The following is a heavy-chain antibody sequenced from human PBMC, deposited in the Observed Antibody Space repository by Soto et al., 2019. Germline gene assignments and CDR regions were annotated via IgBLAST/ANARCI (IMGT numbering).Heavy chain of an antibody. D-gene: IGHD1-7*01. V-gene: IGHV3-30*03. CDR3: AGGVSGARSFFDP. CDR1: GFTFNTYG. J-gene: IGHJ5*02. CDR2: ISYDGKNK. Sequence: PGGSLRLSCAASGFTFNTYGMHWVRQSPGKGLEWVATISYDGKNKYYADSVTGRLTISRDNSHNTLYLQMNSLRTEDTALYYCAGGVSGARSFFDPWGQGTLVTVSS.